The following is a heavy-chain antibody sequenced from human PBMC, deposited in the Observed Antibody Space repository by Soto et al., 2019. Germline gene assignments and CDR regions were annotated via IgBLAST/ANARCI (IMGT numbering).Heavy chain of an antibody. J-gene: IGHJ4*02. Sequence: GWSLRLSCAASGLTFSRYALSWVRQAPGKGLEWVSAISGSGGTTYYADSVKGRFTISRDNSKNTLYLQMNSLRAEDTAVYYCAKERGYGEYSCDYWGQGTPVTVSS. V-gene: IGHV3-23*01. CDR2: ISGSGGTT. CDR1: GLTFSRYA. D-gene: IGHD4-17*01. CDR3: AKERGYGEYSCDY.